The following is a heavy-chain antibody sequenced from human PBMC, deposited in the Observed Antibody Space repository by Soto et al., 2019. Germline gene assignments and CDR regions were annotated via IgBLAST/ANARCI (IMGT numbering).Heavy chain of an antibody. D-gene: IGHD1-26*01. CDR3: GRDGDQWDQRYLDY. J-gene: IGHJ4*02. V-gene: IGHV1-18*01. CDR1: GNFCSKYG. CDR2: INGNTGST. Sequence: QVQLVQSGAEVKKPGASVKVSCKTPGNFCSKYGISWVRQAPGQGLEWMGWINGNTGSTNYAQKFRGRVTMTTDTSTGMVYMELSSLTPDDTAIYYCGRDGDQWDQRYLDYWGQGTLVSV.